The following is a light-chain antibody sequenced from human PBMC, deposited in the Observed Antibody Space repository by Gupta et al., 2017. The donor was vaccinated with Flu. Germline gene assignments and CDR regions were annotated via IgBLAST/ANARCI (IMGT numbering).Light chain of an antibody. V-gene: IGKV1-17*01. CDR2: AVS. CDR3: RQHNSFPFT. J-gene: IGKJ2*01. CDR1: QAIRND. Sequence: PPSLSASVGDRVSITCRASQAIRNDLAWYQQKPGKAPERLIYAVSNLETGVPSRFSGSGSETEFTLTISSLQPEDFATYSCRQHNSFPFTFGQGTKLEI.